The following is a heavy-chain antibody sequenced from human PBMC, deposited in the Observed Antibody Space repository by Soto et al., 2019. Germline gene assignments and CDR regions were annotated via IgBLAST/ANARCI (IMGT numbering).Heavy chain of an antibody. Sequence: EVQLVESGGGLVQPGGSLRLSCAASGFTVSSNYMSWVRQAPGKGLEWVSVIYSGGSTYYADSVKGRFTISRDNSKNTLYLQMNSLRAEDTAVYYCARELSLLWFGEFSDAFDIWGQGTMVTVSS. J-gene: IGHJ3*02. V-gene: IGHV3-66*01. CDR3: ARELSLLWFGEFSDAFDI. CDR2: IYSGGST. CDR1: GFTVSSNY. D-gene: IGHD3-10*01.